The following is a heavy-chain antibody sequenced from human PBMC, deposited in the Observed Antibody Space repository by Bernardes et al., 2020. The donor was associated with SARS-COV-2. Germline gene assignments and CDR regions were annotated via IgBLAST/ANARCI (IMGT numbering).Heavy chain of an antibody. J-gene: IGHJ4*02. CDR3: ARGKSIAVAGYFDC. CDR1: GGSISSSSYY. D-gene: IGHD6-19*01. CDR2: INHSGST. Sequence: SETLSLTCTVSGGSISSSSYYWGWIRQPPGKGLEWIGEINHSGSTNYNPSLKSRVTISVDTSKNQFSLKLSSVTAADTAVYYCARGKSIAVAGYFDCWGQGTLVTVSS. V-gene: IGHV4-39*07.